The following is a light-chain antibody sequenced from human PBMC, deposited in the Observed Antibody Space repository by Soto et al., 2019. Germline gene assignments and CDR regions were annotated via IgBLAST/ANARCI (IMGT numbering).Light chain of an antibody. V-gene: IGKV3-20*01. CDR2: GAS. J-gene: IGKJ1*01. Sequence: EVAMTQSPATLSLSPGERATLSCRASQSVSNNYLAWYQQKPGQAPRLLIYGASNRATGIPDRFSGSGSGTDFTLTISRLEPEDFAVYYCQQYGSSRWTFGQGTKVDIK. CDR1: QSVSNNY. CDR3: QQYGSSRWT.